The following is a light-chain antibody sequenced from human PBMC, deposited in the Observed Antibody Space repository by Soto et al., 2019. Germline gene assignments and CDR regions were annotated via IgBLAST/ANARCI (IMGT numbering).Light chain of an antibody. CDR1: SSDVGGYNY. V-gene: IGLV2-23*01. CDR2: EAT. J-gene: IGLJ3*02. Sequence: QSVLTQPASVSGSPGQSITISCTGTSSDVGGYNYVSWYQQHPGKAPKVMIYEATKRPSGVSNRFSGSKSGNTASLTISGLQAEDEADYYCCAYAGSGTVVFGGGTKVTVL. CDR3: CAYAGSGTVV.